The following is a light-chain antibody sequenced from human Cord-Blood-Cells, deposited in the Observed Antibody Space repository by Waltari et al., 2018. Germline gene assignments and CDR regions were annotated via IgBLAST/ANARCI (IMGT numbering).Light chain of an antibody. CDR2: AAS. V-gene: IGKV1-9*01. J-gene: IGKJ4*01. CDR1: QGISSN. CDR3: QQLNSYPLA. Sequence: DIQLTQSPSFLPASVADRVTITCRASQGISSNLAWYQPKPGRAPKFLIYAASTLQSWVPSRCRGSGSGTEFTLTISSPQTEDFATYYCQQLNSYPLAFGGGTKVWIK.